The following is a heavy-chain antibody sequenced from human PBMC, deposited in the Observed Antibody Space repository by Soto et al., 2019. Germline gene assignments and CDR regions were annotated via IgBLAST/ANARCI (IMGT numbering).Heavy chain of an antibody. V-gene: IGHV4-4*02. Sequence: QVQLQESGPGLVKPSGTLSLTCDVSGGSISSSNWWSWVRQPPGQGLVWIWEIYHSGTTNYNPSLKSRVTMSVDKSKSHFSRNLRSVTAADKAVYYCARYASGRYYPDYWGQGTLVTVSS. CDR2: IYHSGTT. J-gene: IGHJ4*02. CDR1: GGSISSSNW. CDR3: ARYASGRYYPDY. D-gene: IGHD3-10*01.